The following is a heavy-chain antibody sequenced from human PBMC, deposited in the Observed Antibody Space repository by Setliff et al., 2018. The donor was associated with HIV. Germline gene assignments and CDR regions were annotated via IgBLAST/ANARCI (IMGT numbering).Heavy chain of an antibody. D-gene: IGHD2-15*01. CDR1: GFTFDTYW. CDR2: ISRSSTSI. J-gene: IGHJ5*02. V-gene: IGHV3-21*01. Sequence: PGGSLRLSCVAAGFTFDTYWLSWVRQAPGKGLEWVSSISRSSTSIYYADSVKGRFTLSRDNAKNSLYLQMNSLRPGDTAVYYCARGGGVVEDEFNQLNWFDPWGQGTLVTVSS. CDR3: ARGGGVVEDEFNQLNWFDP.